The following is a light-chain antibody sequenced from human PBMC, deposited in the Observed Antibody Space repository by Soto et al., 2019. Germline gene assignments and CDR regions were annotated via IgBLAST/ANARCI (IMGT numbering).Light chain of an antibody. Sequence: DIQMSQSPSTLSASVRDRVTSTCRASQSISTWLAWYQQKPGRAPKLLIHVASSLESGVPSRFSGSGSGTEFTLTISSLQPDDFATYYCQQYKSYSITFGQGTRLENK. CDR1: QSISTW. J-gene: IGKJ5*01. CDR2: VAS. V-gene: IGKV1-5*01. CDR3: QQYKSYSIT.